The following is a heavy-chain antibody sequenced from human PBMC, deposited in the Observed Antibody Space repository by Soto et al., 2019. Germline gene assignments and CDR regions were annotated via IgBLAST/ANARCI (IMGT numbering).Heavy chain of an antibody. CDR3: ARHGGSYSFDY. Sequence: SETLSLTCTVTGGSTSSYYWSWLRQPPGKGLEWIGYNSYSGSTDYNPSLKSRVTISVDTSKNQFSLKLSSATAADTAVYYCARHGGSYSFDYWGKGTLVTVYS. CDR2: NSYSGST. CDR1: GGSTSSYY. D-gene: IGHD1-26*01. J-gene: IGHJ4*02. V-gene: IGHV4-59*08.